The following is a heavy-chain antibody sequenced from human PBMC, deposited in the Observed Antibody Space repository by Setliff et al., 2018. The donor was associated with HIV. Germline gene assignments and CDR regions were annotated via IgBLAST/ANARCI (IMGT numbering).Heavy chain of an antibody. CDR1: GYTFTGYY. CDR3: ARGADASGYFYREYFQH. Sequence: ASVKVSCKASGYTFTGYYMHWVRQAPGQGLEWMGWINPNSGGTNYAQRFQGRVTMTRDTSISTAYMELSRLRSDDTAVYYCARGADASGYFYREYFQHWGQGTLGTVSS. V-gene: IGHV1-2*02. D-gene: IGHD3-22*01. CDR2: INPNSGGT. J-gene: IGHJ1*01.